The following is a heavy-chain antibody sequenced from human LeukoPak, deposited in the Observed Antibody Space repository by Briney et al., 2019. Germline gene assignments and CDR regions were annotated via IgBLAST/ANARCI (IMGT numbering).Heavy chain of an antibody. J-gene: IGHJ4*02. CDR3: ARRDYGGNNY. Sequence: EASVKVSCKASGGTFSSYAISWVRQAPGQGLEWMGWISAYNGNTNYAQKLQGRVTMTTDTSTSTAYMELRSLRSDDTAVYYCARRDYGGNNYWGQGTLVTVSS. V-gene: IGHV1-18*01. CDR2: ISAYNGNT. CDR1: GGTFSSYA. D-gene: IGHD4-23*01.